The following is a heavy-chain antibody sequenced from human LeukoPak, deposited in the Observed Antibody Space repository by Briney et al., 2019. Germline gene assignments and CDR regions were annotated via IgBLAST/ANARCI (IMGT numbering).Heavy chain of an antibody. Sequence: GASVRVSCKGFRYTFTSYDINWVRQATGQGLEWMGWMNPNSGNTGYAQKFQGRVTMTRNTSISTAYMELSSLRSEDTAVYYRARICYSSPRIYYYYYMDVWGKGTTVTVSS. CDR2: MNPNSGNT. V-gene: IGHV1-8*01. D-gene: IGHD4-11*01. J-gene: IGHJ6*03. CDR1: RYTFTSYD. CDR3: ARICYSSPRIYYYYYMDV.